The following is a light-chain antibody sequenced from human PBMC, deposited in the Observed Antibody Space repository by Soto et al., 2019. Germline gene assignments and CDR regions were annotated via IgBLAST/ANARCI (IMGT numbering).Light chain of an antibody. CDR1: AFNIGSHF. V-gene: IGLV1-47*01. J-gene: IGLJ3*02. CDR3: SSWDDGLSGPV. Sequence: QSVLTQPPSASGTPGQRATISCSGSAFNIGSHFVYWYRQFPGMAPKLLIYRSNQRPSGVPERFSASKSGTSASLAITGLRSEDEADYYCSSWDDGLSGPVFGGGTKLTVL. CDR2: RSN.